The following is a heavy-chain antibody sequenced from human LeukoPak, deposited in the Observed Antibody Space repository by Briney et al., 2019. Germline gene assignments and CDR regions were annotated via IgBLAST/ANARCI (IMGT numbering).Heavy chain of an antibody. CDR3: CRHSTGLRFPIIVSDA. V-gene: IGHV1-2*02. CDR2: INPNSGGT. J-gene: IGHJ5*02. D-gene: IGHD4-17*01. CDR1: GYAFTGYY. Sequence: GASVKVSCKASGYAFTGYYMHSVRPAPGQGLEWMGWINPNSGGTNYAQKFQGRVTMTRDTSISTAYMELSRLRSDDTAVNDGCRHSTGLRFPIIVSDAWGQGTLVTVSS.